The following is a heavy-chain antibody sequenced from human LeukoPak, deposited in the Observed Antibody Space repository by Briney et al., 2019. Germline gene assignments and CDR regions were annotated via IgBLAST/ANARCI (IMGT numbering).Heavy chain of an antibody. CDR3: ARDRGLPMYGDGGAFDI. CDR1: GGSISSGSYY. D-gene: IGHD4-17*01. J-gene: IGHJ3*02. CDR2: FYTSGNT. V-gene: IGHV4-61*02. Sequence: SETLSLTCTVSGGSISSGSYYWSWIRQPAGKGLEWIGRFYTSGNTNYNPSLKSRVTILVDTSKNQFSLKLSSVTAADTAVYYCARDRGLPMYGDGGAFDIWGQGTMVTVSS.